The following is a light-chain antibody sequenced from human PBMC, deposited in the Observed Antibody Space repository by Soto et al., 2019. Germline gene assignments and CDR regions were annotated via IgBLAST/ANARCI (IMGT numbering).Light chain of an antibody. Sequence: EVVMTQSPATLSLSPEDRATVSCRASQGIGSNLAWYQQKPGQAPRLLIYGASTRAAGVPARFSGSGSGTEFTLTISSLQSEHFALYYCQQYSDWPPVTFGGVTKVEIK. V-gene: IGKV3-15*01. CDR2: GAS. J-gene: IGKJ4*01. CDR1: QGIGSN. CDR3: QQYSDWPPVT.